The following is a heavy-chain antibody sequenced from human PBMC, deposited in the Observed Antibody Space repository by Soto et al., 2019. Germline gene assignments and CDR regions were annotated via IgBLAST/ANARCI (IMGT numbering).Heavy chain of an antibody. CDR2: INHSGST. J-gene: IGHJ5*02. V-gene: IGHV4-34*01. Sequence: SETLSHTCAVYGGSFSGYYWSWIRQPPGEVLEWIGEINHSGSTNYNPSLKSRVTISVDTSKNQFSLKLSSVTAADTAVYYCARTYNWFDPWGQGTLVTVSS. CDR3: ARTYNWFDP. CDR1: GGSFSGYY.